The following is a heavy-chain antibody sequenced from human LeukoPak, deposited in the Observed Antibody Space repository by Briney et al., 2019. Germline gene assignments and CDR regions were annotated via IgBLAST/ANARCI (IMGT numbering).Heavy chain of an antibody. CDR1: GYTLISYG. CDR3: ARDLGRVGRGNDY. V-gene: IGHV1-18*01. CDR2: ISAYTGNT. J-gene: IGHJ4*02. D-gene: IGHD3-16*01. Sequence: ASVKVSCKASGYTLISYGISWVRQAPGQGLEWMGWISAYTGNTNYAQKLQGRVTMTTDTSTSTAYMELRSLRFDDTAVYYCARDLGRVGRGNDYWGQGTLVTVSS.